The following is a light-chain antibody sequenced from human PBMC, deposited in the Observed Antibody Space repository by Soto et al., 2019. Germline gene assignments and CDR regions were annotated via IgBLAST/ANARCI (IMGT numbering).Light chain of an antibody. CDR2: GAS. J-gene: IGKJ1*01. Sequence: EIVMTQSPATLSVSPGERATLSCRASQSVSRNLAWYQQKPGQAPRPLIYGASTRATGIPARFSGSGSGTEFTLTISSLQSEDFAVYYCQQYNNWPPTFGQGTKVEIK. CDR1: QSVSRN. CDR3: QQYNNWPPT. V-gene: IGKV3-15*01.